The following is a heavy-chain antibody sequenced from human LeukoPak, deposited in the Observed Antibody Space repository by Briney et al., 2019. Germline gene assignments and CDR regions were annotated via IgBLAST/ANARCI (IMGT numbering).Heavy chain of an antibody. CDR3: AKEMAATNAFDY. CDR1: GFTFGTYA. J-gene: IGHJ4*02. V-gene: IGHV3-23*01. D-gene: IGHD5-24*01. CDR2: ISGSGGST. Sequence: GGSLILSCAASGFTFGTYAMTWVRQAPGKGLEWVSGISGSGGSTYYADSVKGRFTISRDNSKNTLHLHMNSLRAEDTAVYYCAKEMAATNAFDYWGQGTLVTVSS.